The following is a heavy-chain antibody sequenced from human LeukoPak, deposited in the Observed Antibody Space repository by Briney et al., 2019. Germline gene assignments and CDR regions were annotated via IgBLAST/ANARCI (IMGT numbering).Heavy chain of an antibody. CDR1: GGSISSSSYY. J-gene: IGHJ4*02. CDR2: IYYSGST. CDR3: ARDPGLIVVVIFDY. V-gene: IGHV4-39*07. Sequence: PSETLSLTCTASGGSISSSSYYWGWIRQPPGKGLEWIGSIYYSGSTYYNPSLKSRVTISVDTSKNQFSLKLSSVTAADTAVYYCARDPGLIVVVIFDYWGQGTLVTVSS. D-gene: IGHD3-22*01.